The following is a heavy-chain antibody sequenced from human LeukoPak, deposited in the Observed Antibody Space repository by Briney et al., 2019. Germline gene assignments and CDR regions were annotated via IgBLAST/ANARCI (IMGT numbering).Heavy chain of an antibody. J-gene: IGHJ6*03. D-gene: IGHD6-25*01. CDR3: ARGGSHYYYYMDV. Sequence: SETLSLTCAAFVGSFSVYYWSWIRQPPGKGREWIGEINHSGSTNYNPSLKSRVTISVDTSKNQFSLKLSSVTAADTAVYYCARGGSHYYYYMDVWGKGTTVTVSS. CDR1: VGSFSVYY. CDR2: INHSGST. V-gene: IGHV4-34*01.